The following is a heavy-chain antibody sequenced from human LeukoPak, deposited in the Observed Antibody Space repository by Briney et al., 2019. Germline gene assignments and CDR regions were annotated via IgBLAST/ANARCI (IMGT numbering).Heavy chain of an antibody. J-gene: IGHJ4*02. V-gene: IGHV3-74*01. D-gene: IGHD3-10*01. CDR3: ARGYGSGSYYPYYFDY. CDR2: INSDGSST. CDR1: GFTFSNYW. Sequence: GGSLRLSCAASGFTFSNYWMHWVRQAPGKGLVWVSRINSDGSSTTYADSVKGRFTISRDNGKNTLYLQMNSLRAEDTAVYYCARGYGSGSYYPYYFDYWGQGTLVTVSS.